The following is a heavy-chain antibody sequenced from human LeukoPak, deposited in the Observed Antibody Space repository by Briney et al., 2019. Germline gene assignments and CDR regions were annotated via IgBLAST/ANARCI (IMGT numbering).Heavy chain of an antibody. Sequence: ASVKVSCKASGYTFTGYYMHWVRQAPGQGLEWMGIINPSGGSTSYAQKFQGRVTMTRDMSTSTVYMELSSLRSEDTAVYYCASGDCSGGSCFDYWGQGTLVTVSS. CDR2: INPSGGST. V-gene: IGHV1-46*01. D-gene: IGHD2-15*01. J-gene: IGHJ4*02. CDR3: ASGDCSGGSCFDY. CDR1: GYTFTGYY.